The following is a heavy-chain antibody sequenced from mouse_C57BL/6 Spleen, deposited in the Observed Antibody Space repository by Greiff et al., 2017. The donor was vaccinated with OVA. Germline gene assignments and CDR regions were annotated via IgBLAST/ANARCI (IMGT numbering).Heavy chain of an antibody. CDR1: GYSFTDYN. D-gene: IGHD1-1*01. CDR2: INPNYGTT. Sequence: QLQESGPELVKPGASVKISCKASGYSFTDYNMNWVKQSNGKSLEWIGVINPNYGTTSYNQKFKGKATLTVDQSSSTAYMQLNSLTSEDSAVYYCARARITTVVAYWYFDVWGTGTTVTVSS. V-gene: IGHV1-39*01. CDR3: ARARITTVVAYWYFDV. J-gene: IGHJ1*03.